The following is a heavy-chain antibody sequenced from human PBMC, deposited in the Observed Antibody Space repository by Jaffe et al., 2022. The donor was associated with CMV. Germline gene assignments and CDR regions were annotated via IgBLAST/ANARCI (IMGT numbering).Heavy chain of an antibody. Sequence: QVQLQESGPGLVEPSQTLSLTCSVSGGSITATTFYWTWIRQPPGKGLEWIGYAHHSGNTYYSPSLQNRVTISVDSSNNQFSLRLTSVTPADSAIYYCAAYCSERSCRSAGYYYYGMDVWGQGTTVTVSS. V-gene: IGHV4-61*01. D-gene: IGHD2-21*01. J-gene: IGHJ6*02. CDR2: AHHSGNT. CDR3: AAYCSERSCRSAGYYYYGMDV. CDR1: GGSITATTFY.